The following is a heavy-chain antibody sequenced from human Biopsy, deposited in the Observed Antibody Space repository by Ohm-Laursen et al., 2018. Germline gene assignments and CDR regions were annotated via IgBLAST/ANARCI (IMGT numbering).Heavy chain of an antibody. CDR3: ARDRSSGSYSSSDY. CDR2: IIPIFGTA. J-gene: IGHJ4*02. D-gene: IGHD1-26*01. Sequence: SVKVSCKASGGTFSSHAISWVRQAPGQGLEWMGGIIPIFGTAEYAQNFQGRLTITADESTSTSYMDLISLRSEDTAVYYCARDRSSGSYSSSDYWGQGTLVTVSS. V-gene: IGHV1-69*13. CDR1: GGTFSSHA.